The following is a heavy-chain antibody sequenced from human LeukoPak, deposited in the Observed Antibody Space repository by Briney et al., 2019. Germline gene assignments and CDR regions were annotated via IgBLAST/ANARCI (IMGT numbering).Heavy chain of an antibody. J-gene: IGHJ4*02. CDR2: VYTSGTT. V-gene: IGHV4-4*07. CDR1: GGSISSYY. Sequence: PSETLSLTCTVSGGSISSYYWSWIRQPAGKGLEWIGRVYTSGTTDYNPSLKSRVTMSVDTSKNQFSLKLSSVTAADTAVYYCARDRYYGGNVRSYFVYWGQGGLVTVSS. CDR3: ARDRYYGGNVRSYFVY. D-gene: IGHD2-21*01.